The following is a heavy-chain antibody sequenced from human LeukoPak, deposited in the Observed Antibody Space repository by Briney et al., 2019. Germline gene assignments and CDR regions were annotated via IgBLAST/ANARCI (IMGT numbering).Heavy chain of an antibody. D-gene: IGHD2-2*01. Sequence: GGSLRLSCAASGFTFDDYAMHWVRQAPGKGLEWVSGMSWNGGSIGYADSVKGRFTISRDNAKNSLYLQMNSLRAEDMALYYCAKDRHSSTSGYFDYWSRGTLVTVSS. V-gene: IGHV3-9*03. CDR2: MSWNGGSI. CDR1: GFTFDDYA. CDR3: AKDRHSSTSGYFDY. J-gene: IGHJ4*02.